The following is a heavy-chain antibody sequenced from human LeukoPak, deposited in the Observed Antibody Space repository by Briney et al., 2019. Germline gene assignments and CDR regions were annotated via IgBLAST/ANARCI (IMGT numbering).Heavy chain of an antibody. D-gene: IGHD3-22*01. V-gene: IGHV4-39*01. CDR3: ARRGYYDSRGYFDY. CDR1: GGSISSSSYY. Sequence: SETLSLTCTVSGGSISSSSYYWGWIRQPPGKGLEWIGSIYYSGSTYYNPSLKSRVTISVDTSKNQFSLKLSSVTAADTAVYYCARRGYYDSRGYFDYWGQGTLVTVSS. J-gene: IGHJ4*02. CDR2: IYYSGST.